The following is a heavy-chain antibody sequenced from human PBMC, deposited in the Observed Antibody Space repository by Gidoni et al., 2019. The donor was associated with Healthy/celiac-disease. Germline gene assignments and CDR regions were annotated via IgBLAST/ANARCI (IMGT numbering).Heavy chain of an antibody. Sequence: EVQLVESGGVVEQPGGSLRRSCSASGFTFDDYTMHWVRQATGKGLEWVSLISWDGGSTYYADSVKGRFTISRDNSKNSLYLQRNSLRTEDTDLYYCAKSGKSWYIAPFDSWGQGTLVTVSS. V-gene: IGHV3-43*01. D-gene: IGHD1-26*01. CDR2: ISWDGGST. CDR1: GFTFDDYT. CDR3: AKSGKSWYIAPFDS. J-gene: IGHJ4*02.